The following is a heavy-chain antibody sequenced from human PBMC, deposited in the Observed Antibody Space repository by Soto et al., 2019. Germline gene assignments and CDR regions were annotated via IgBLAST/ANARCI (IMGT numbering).Heavy chain of an antibody. D-gene: IGHD4-4*01. Sequence: QLQLQESGPGLVKPSETLSLTCTVSGDSISSSNYHWGWIRQPPGKGLEWIGSIYYSGSTYYNPSLKSRVTLSVDTSKTQFSLELCSVTAADTAVHYCARSGGLQHIDSWGQGTLVTVSS. CDR3: ARSGGLQHIDS. J-gene: IGHJ4*02. CDR1: GDSISSSNYH. CDR2: IYYSGST. V-gene: IGHV4-39*01.